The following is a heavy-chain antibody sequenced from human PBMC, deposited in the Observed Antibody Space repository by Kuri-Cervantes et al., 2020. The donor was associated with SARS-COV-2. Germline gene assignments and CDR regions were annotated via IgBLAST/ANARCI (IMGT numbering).Heavy chain of an antibody. Sequence: GESLKISCAASGFTFSYYRMSWVRQAPGKGLEWVANINQDGSEKYYVGSVKGRFTISRDNAKNSLYLQMNSLRAEDTAVYYCARDGGGSTSHNWFDPWGQGTLVTVSS. J-gene: IGHJ5*02. V-gene: IGHV3-7*04. CDR1: GFTFSYYR. CDR2: INQDGSEK. CDR3: ARDGGGSTSHNWFDP. D-gene: IGHD2-2*01.